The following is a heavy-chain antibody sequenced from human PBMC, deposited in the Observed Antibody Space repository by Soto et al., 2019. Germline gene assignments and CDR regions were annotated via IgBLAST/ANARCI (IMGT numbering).Heavy chain of an antibody. Sequence: GASVKACCKASGYTFTSYGLSWVRQAPGQGLEWMGWISAYNGNTNYAQKLQGRVTMTTDTSTSTAYMELRSLRSDDTAVYYCARGSDRRDGYNQDYFDYWGQGTLVTVSS. D-gene: IGHD5-12*01. CDR2: ISAYNGNT. CDR1: GYTFTSYG. J-gene: IGHJ4*02. V-gene: IGHV1-18*01. CDR3: ARGSDRRDGYNQDYFDY.